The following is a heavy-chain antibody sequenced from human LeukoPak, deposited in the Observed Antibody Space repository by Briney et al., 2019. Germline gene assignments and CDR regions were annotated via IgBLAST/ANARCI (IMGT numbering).Heavy chain of an antibody. D-gene: IGHD3-9*01. CDR3: ARPINPYDTLGWFDP. J-gene: IGHJ5*02. CDR1: GGSISSGSYY. CDR2: IYTSGST. Sequence: SQTLSLTCTVSGGSISSGSYYWSWIRQPAGKGLEWIGRIYTSGSTNYNPSLKSRVTISVDTSKNQFSLKLSSVTAADTAVYYCARPINPYDTLGWFDPWGQGTLVTVSS. V-gene: IGHV4-61*02.